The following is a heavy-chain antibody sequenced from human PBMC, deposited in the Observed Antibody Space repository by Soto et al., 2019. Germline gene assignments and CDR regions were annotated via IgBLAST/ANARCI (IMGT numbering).Heavy chain of an antibody. CDR1: GYAFTSYD. Sequence: GGSVKVSFKASGYAFTSYDINLVRQATGQGLEWMGWMNPNSGNTGYAQKFQGRVTMTRNTSISTAYMELSSLRSEDTAVYYCALPATVQGLFDPWGQGTLVTVSS. V-gene: IGHV1-8*01. D-gene: IGHD1-1*01. CDR3: ALPATVQGLFDP. J-gene: IGHJ5*02. CDR2: MNPNSGNT.